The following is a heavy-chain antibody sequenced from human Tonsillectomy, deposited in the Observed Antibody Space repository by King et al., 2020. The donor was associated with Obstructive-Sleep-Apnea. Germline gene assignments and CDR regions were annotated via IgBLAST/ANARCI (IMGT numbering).Heavy chain of an antibody. V-gene: IGHV3-48*04. CDR1: GFTFSSYS. J-gene: IGHJ5*02. D-gene: IGHD2-15*01. Sequence: VQLVESGGGLVQPGGSLRLSCAASGFTFSSYSMNWVRQAPGKGLEWVSYISSSSTIYYADSVKGRFTISRDNAKNSLYLQMNSLRAEDTAVYYCAREACSGGSCYGWFDPWGQGTLVTVSS. CDR3: AREACSGGSCYGWFDP. CDR2: ISSSSTI.